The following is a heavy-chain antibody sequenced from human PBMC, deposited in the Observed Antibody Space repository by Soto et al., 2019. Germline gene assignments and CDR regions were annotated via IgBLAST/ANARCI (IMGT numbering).Heavy chain of an antibody. J-gene: IGHJ4*02. CDR3: ARDPSTTGTIDY. V-gene: IGHV3-48*01. CDR2: ISGNSNTI. Sequence: EVQLVESGGGLVQPGGSLRLSCAASGFTFSRNSMNWVRQAPRKGLEWVSYISGNSNTIYYADSVKGRFTISRDNAKNSLYLQMNSLKAEDRAVYYCARDPSTTGTIDYWGQGTLVTVSS. CDR1: GFTFSRNS. D-gene: IGHD1-1*01.